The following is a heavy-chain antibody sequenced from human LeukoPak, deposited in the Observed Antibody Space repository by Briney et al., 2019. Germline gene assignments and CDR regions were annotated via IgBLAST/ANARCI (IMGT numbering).Heavy chain of an antibody. CDR2: IYYSGST. V-gene: IGHV4-31*03. CDR1: GGSISSGGYY. CDR3: ARVPHSSSWYFDY. D-gene: IGHD6-13*01. Sequence: SETLSLTCTVSGGSISSGGYYWSWIRQHPGKGLEWIGYIYYSGSTYYNPSLKSRVTISVDTSKNQFSLKLSSVTAADTAVYYCARVPHSSSWYFDYWGQGTLVTVSS. J-gene: IGHJ4*02.